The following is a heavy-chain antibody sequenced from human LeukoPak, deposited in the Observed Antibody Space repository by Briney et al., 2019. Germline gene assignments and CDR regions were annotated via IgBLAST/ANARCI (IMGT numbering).Heavy chain of an antibody. Sequence: PSETLSLTCTVSGDSISSYYWSWIRQPTGKGLEWIGRIHPSGSTNYNPSLKSRVTLSVDTSKNQFSLKLSSVTAADTAVYYCARGPPPDFDYWGRGTLVTVSS. CDR3: ARGPPPDFDY. CDR1: GDSISSYY. V-gene: IGHV4-4*07. CDR2: IHPSGST. J-gene: IGHJ4*02.